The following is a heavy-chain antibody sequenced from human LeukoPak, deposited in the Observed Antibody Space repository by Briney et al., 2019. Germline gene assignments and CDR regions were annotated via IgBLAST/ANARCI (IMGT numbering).Heavy chain of an antibody. Sequence: VASVKVSCKASGYTFTGYYMHWVRQAPRQGLEWMGWINSNSGGTNYAQKFQGRVTMTRDTSISTAYMELSRLRSDDTAVYYCARDPHYSDAFDIWGQGTMVTVSS. V-gene: IGHV1-2*02. CDR1: GYTFTGYY. D-gene: IGHD2-15*01. CDR2: INSNSGGT. CDR3: ARDPHYSDAFDI. J-gene: IGHJ3*02.